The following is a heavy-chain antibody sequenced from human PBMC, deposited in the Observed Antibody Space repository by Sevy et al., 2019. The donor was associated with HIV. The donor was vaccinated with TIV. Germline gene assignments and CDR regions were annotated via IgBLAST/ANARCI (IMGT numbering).Heavy chain of an antibody. V-gene: IGHV3-7*01. Sequence: GGYLRLSCVASGFTFSGSWMTWVRQAPGKGLERIAFINEDGGRLGYVDSVRGRFTISRENTKNSLYLQMNSLRAEDTAVYFCARDRAYSALDYWGQGTLVIVSS. D-gene: IGHD5-18*01. J-gene: IGHJ4*02. CDR1: GFTFSGSW. CDR2: INEDGGRL. CDR3: ARDRAYSALDY.